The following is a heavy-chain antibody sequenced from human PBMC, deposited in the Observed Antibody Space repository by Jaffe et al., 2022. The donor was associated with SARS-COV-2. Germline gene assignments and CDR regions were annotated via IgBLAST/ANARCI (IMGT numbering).Heavy chain of an antibody. V-gene: IGHV3-21*01. CDR3: ARDQGCSGGSCYEWDY. CDR1: GFTFSSYS. CDR2: ISSSSSYI. Sequence: EVQLVESGGGLVKPGGSLRLSCAASGFTFSSYSMNWVRQAPGKGLEWVSSISSSSSYIYYADSVKGRFTISRDNAKNSLYLQMNSLRAEDTAVYYCARDQGCSGGSCYEWDYWGQGTLVTVSS. J-gene: IGHJ4*02. D-gene: IGHD2-15*01.